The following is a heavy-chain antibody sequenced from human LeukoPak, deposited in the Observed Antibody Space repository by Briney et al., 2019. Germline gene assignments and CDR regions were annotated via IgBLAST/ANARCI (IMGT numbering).Heavy chain of an antibody. CDR3: ARAGITGERLIFWSGYPGWNYDAFDI. J-gene: IGHJ3*02. CDR2: MNPNSGNT. V-gene: IGHV1-8*03. D-gene: IGHD3-3*01. Sequence: GASVKVSCKASGYTFTSYDINWVRQATGQGLEWMGWMNPNSGNTGYAQKFQGRVTITRNTSISTAYTELSSLRSEDTAVYYCARAGITGERLIFWSGYPGWNYDAFDIWGQGTMVTVSS. CDR1: GYTFTSYD.